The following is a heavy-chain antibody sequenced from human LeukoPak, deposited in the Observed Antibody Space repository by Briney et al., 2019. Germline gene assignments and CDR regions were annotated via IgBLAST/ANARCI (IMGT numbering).Heavy chain of an antibody. D-gene: IGHD6-13*01. V-gene: IGHV4-59*01. CDR3: ASLYGSSWPPFDY. CDR1: GGSISSYY. CDR2: IYYTGST. J-gene: IGHJ4*02. Sequence: SETLSLTCTVSGGSISSYYWNWIRQPPGKGLEWIGYIYYTGSTNYNPSLRSRVTMSLDTSKNQFSLKLNSVTAADTAVYYCASLYGSSWPPFDYWGQGTLVTVSS.